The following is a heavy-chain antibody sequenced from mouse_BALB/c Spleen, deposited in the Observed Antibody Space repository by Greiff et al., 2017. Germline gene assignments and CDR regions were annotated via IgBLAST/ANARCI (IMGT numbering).Heavy chain of an antibody. V-gene: IGHV1-69*02. D-gene: IGHD2-1*01. CDR3: TRGIYYGPAWFAY. J-gene: IGHJ3*01. CDR1: GYTFTSYW. Sequence: QVQLQQPGAELVKPGASVKLSCKASGYTFTSYWINWVKQRPGQGLEWIGNIYPSDSYTNYNQKFKDKATLTVDKSSSTAYMQLSSPTSEDSAVYYCTRGIYYGPAWFAYWGQGTLVTVSA. CDR2: IYPSDSYT.